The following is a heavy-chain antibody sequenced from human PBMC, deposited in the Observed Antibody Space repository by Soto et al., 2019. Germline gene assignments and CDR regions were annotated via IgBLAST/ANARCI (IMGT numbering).Heavy chain of an antibody. J-gene: IGHJ4*02. CDR2: INSDGSST. D-gene: IGHD4-17*01. CDR3: ASHRRGDYGVTGY. Sequence: GGSLRLSCAASGFTFSSYWMHWVRQAPGKGLVWVSRINSDGSSTGYADSVKGRFTISRDNAKNSLYLQMNSLRAEDTAVYYCASHRRGDYGVTGYWGQGTLVTVSS. V-gene: IGHV3-74*01. CDR1: GFTFSSYW.